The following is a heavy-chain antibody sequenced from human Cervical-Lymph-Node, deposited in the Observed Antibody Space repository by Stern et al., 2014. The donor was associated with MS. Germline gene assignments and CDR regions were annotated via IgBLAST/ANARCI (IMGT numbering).Heavy chain of an antibody. J-gene: IGHJ6*02. CDR1: GYSFNKYD. CDR2: MSPNSGST. D-gene: IGHD2-21*02. CDR3: ARVGLLHAVSSMFYYYGMDV. V-gene: IGHV1-8*01. Sequence: QVQLVQSGAEVKKPGASVKVSCKASGYSFNKYDIKWVRRAAGQGLELMGWMSPNSGSTGYAQKFQGRLTMTRDTSISTAYMEVSGLTSEDTAVYYCARVGLLHAVSSMFYYYGMDVWGQGTTVTVSS.